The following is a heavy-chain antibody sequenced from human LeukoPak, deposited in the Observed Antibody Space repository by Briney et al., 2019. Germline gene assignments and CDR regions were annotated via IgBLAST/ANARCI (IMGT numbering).Heavy chain of an antibody. Sequence: ASVKVSCKASGFTFTSYYMHWVRQAPGQGLEWMGIINPSGHTTNYAQKFQGRVTMTRDTPTSTVYMELSSLRSDDTAVYYCSRDQGYYDTRGYLFWFDPWGQGTLVTVTS. V-gene: IGHV1-46*01. CDR1: GFTFTSYY. CDR2: INPSGHTT. CDR3: SRDQGYYDTRGYLFWFDP. J-gene: IGHJ5*02. D-gene: IGHD3-22*01.